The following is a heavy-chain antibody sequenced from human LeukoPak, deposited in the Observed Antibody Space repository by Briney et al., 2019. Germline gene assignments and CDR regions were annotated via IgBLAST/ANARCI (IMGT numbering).Heavy chain of an antibody. V-gene: IGHV7-4-1*02. CDR1: GYTFTKYA. CDR2: IDTNTGNP. D-gene: IGHD3-10*01. J-gene: IGHJ4*02. Sequence: ASVKVSCKGSGYTFTKYAISWVRQAPGQGLEYMGWIDTNTGNPRYAQDFTGRFVFSLDTSVSTAYLQITSLKADDTAAYYCVRGTPTPGMDYWGQGTQVTVSS. CDR3: VRGTPTPGMDY.